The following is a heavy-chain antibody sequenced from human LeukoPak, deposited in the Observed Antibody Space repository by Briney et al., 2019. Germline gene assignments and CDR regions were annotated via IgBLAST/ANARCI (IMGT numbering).Heavy chain of an antibody. J-gene: IGHJ4*02. D-gene: IGHD6-19*01. CDR3: ARDSSGFN. Sequence: GRSLRLSCAASGFTFSSYGMHWVRQAPGKGLEWVAVISYDGSNKYYADSVKGRFTISRDNSKNTLYLQMNSLRAEDTAVYYCARDSSGFNWGQGTLVTVSS. V-gene: IGHV3-30*03. CDR1: GFTFSSYG. CDR2: ISYDGSNK.